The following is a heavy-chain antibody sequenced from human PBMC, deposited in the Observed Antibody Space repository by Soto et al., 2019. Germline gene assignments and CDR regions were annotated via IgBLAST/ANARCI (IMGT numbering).Heavy chain of an antibody. Sequence: PGWSLRLSCAASGFTFDDYAMHWVRQAPGKGLEWVSGISWNSGSIGYADSVKGRFTISRDNAKNSLYLQMNSLRAEDTALYYFAKDTGPREYSSSFGYYYYYYGMDVWGQGTTVTVSS. J-gene: IGHJ6*02. CDR3: AKDTGPREYSSSFGYYYYYYGMDV. CDR2: ISWNSGSI. CDR1: GFTFDDYA. D-gene: IGHD6-6*01. V-gene: IGHV3-9*01.